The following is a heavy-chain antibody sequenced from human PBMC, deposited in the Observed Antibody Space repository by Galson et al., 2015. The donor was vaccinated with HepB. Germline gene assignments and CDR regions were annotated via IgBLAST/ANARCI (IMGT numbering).Heavy chain of an antibody. D-gene: IGHD3-22*01. CDR3: ARDTYYYDSSGYYKYYYGMDD. Sequence: QSGAEVTKPGASVKVSCKASGYTFTSYGISWVRQAPGQGLEWMGWISAYNGNTNYAQQLQGRVTMTRDTSTSTAYMELRSLRSDDTAVYYWARDTYYYDSSGYYKYYYGMDDWGQGTMMTV. V-gene: IGHV1-18*01. J-gene: IGHJ6*02. CDR2: ISAYNGNT. CDR1: GYTFTSYG.